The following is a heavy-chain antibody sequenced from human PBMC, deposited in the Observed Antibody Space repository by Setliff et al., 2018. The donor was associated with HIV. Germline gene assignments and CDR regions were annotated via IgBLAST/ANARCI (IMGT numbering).Heavy chain of an antibody. J-gene: IGHJ6*03. Sequence: ASVKVSCKASGYTFTSYDINWVRQATGQGLEWMGWMNPNSGNTGYAQKFQGRVTMTRNTSISTAYMELSSLRSEDTAVYYCARAYSSSLYFSYYYDYYMDVWGKGTTVTVSS. D-gene: IGHD6-13*01. CDR1: GYTFTSYD. CDR2: MNPNSGNT. V-gene: IGHV1-8*02. CDR3: ARAYSSSLYFSYYYDYYMDV.